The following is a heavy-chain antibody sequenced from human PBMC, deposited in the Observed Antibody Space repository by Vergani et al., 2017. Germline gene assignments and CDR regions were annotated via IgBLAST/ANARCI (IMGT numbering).Heavy chain of an antibody. CDR1: GFTFSSYW. CDR3: ARLIAPGGAPLYYYYYGMDV. V-gene: IGHV5-51*01. J-gene: IGHJ6*02. Sequence: EVQLVESGGGLVQPGGSLRLSCAASGFTFSSYWIGWVRQMPGKGLEWMGIIYPGDSDTRYSPSFQGQVTISADKSISTAYLQWSSLKASDTAMYYCARLIAPGGAPLYYYYYGMDVWGQGTTVTVSS. CDR2: IYPGDSDT. D-gene: IGHD3-16*01.